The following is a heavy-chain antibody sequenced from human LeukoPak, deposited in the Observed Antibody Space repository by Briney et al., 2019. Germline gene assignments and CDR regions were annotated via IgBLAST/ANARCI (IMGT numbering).Heavy chain of an antibody. D-gene: IGHD2-2*01. CDR3: ARAPGPMAKNFDY. CDR2: ISSSSSYI. CDR1: GFTFSDYG. Sequence: GGSLRLSCAASGFTFSDYGMSWVRQAPGKGLEWVSSISSSSSYIYYADSVKGRFTISRDNAKNSLYLQMNSLRAEDTAVYYCARAPGPMAKNFDYWGQGTLVTVSS. J-gene: IGHJ4*02. V-gene: IGHV3-21*01.